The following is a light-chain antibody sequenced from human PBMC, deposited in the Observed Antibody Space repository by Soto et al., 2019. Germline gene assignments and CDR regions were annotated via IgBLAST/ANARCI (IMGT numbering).Light chain of an antibody. V-gene: IGKV1-33*01. J-gene: IGKJ4*01. CDR2: DTS. CDR1: QDIGRF. Sequence: DIHMTQSPSSLSASVGDRVTITCLASQDIGRFLNWYQVKPGKAPKLVIYDTSILEPGVPARFRGSGSGTYFTFAIADLQPEDIAPYYCQQYDNLPLTFGGGTNVQIK. CDR3: QQYDNLPLT.